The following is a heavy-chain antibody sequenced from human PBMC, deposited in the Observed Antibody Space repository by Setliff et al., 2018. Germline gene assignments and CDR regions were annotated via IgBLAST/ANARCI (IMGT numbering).Heavy chain of an antibody. Sequence: SETLSLTCTVSGGSLSSFSWSWIRQSPGRGLDWIGYIDRSGGTSYNPSFESRGAIPADRSNHRVFLKLTSVTAADTAMYYCARIGPSNWGIRGYNWLDPWGQGTLVTVSS. CDR3: ARIGPSNWGIRGYNWLDP. V-gene: IGHV4-59*01. CDR1: GGSLSSFS. CDR2: IDRSGGT. J-gene: IGHJ5*02. D-gene: IGHD6-13*01.